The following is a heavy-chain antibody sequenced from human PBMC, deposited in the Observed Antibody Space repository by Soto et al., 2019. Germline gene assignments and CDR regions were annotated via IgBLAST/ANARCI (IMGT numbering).Heavy chain of an antibody. V-gene: IGHV4-30-2*06. CDR2: TYQSGSA. CDR3: AREYSGMDV. J-gene: IGHJ6*02. Sequence: TLSLTCTVSGGSISSGGYSWTWIRQSPGKGLEWIGYTYQSGSAYYNPSLKSRVTISVDRSKNQFSLNLTSVTAADTAVYYCAREYSGMDVWGQGTTVTVSS. CDR1: GGSISSGGYS. D-gene: IGHD2-15*01.